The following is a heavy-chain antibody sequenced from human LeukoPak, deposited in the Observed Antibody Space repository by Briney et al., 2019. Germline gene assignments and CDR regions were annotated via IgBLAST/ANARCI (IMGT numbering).Heavy chain of an antibody. J-gene: IGHJ3*02. CDR3: VRRDIYTTSSWGAFDI. CDR1: GFTFSTFA. V-gene: IGHV3-23*01. CDR2: IFPSGGEI. D-gene: IGHD6-6*01. Sequence: GGSLRLSCAASGFTFSTFAMIWVRQPPGKGLEWVSSIFPSGGEIHYADSVKGRFTISRDNSNNMVYLQMDSLRTDDTALYYCVRRDIYTTSSWGAFDIWGQGTLVTVSS.